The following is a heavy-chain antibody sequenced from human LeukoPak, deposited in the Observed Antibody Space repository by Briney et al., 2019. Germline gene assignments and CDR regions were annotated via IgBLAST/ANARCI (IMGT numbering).Heavy chain of an antibody. V-gene: IGHV3-23*01. J-gene: IGHJ4*02. D-gene: IGHD2-15*01. Sequence: GSLRLSCAASGFTFSSSAMSWVRQAPGKGLEWVAAISNNGGYTYYADSVQGRFTISRDNSKSTLCLQMNSLRAEDTAVYYCAKQLGYCSDGSCYFPYWGQGTLVTVSS. CDR3: AKQLGYCSDGSCYFPY. CDR1: GFTFSSSA. CDR2: ISNNGGYT.